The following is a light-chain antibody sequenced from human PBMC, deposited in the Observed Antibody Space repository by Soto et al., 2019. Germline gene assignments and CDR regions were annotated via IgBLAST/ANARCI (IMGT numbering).Light chain of an antibody. CDR3: SSYTSSSTLEV. Sequence: QSALTQPASVSGSPGQSITISCTGTSSDVGGYKYVSWYQQHPGKAPKLMIYEVSNRPSGVSNRCSGSKSGNTASLTISGLQAEDEADYYCSSYTSSSTLEVFGTGTKVTVL. CDR1: SSDVGGYKY. CDR2: EVS. J-gene: IGLJ1*01. V-gene: IGLV2-14*01.